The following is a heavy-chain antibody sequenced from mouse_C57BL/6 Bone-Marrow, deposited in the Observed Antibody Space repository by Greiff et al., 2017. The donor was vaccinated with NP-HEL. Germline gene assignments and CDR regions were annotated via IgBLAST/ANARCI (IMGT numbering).Heavy chain of an antibody. CDR1: GYTFTDYY. Sequence: QVHVKQSGAELVKPGASVKISCKASGYTFTDYYINWVKQRPGQGLEWIGKIGPGSGSTYCNEKFKGKATLTADKSSSTAYMQLSSLTSEDSAVYFCARFHYYGSSYGGFAYWGQGTLVTVSA. D-gene: IGHD1-1*01. CDR2: IGPGSGST. CDR3: ARFHYYGSSYGGFAY. V-gene: IGHV1-77*01. J-gene: IGHJ3*01.